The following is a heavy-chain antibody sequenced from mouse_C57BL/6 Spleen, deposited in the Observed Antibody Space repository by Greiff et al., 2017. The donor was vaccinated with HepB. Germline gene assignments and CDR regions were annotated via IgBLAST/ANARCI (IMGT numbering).Heavy chain of an antibody. D-gene: IGHD1-1*01. Sequence: QVQLQQPGAELVMPGASVKLSCKASGYTFTSYWMHWVKQRPGQGLEWIGEIDPSDSYTNYNQKFKGKSTLTVDKSSSTAYMQLSSLTSEDSAVYYCARGYYGSSYVYWYFDVWGTGTTVTVSS. CDR2: IDPSDSYT. CDR3: ARGYYGSSYVYWYFDV. CDR1: GYTFTSYW. V-gene: IGHV1-69*01. J-gene: IGHJ1*03.